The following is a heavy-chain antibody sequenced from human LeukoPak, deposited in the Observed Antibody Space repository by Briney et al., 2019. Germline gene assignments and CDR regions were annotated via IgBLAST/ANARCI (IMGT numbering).Heavy chain of an antibody. J-gene: IGHJ4*02. Sequence: SETLSLTCAVSGGSISSGAYSWSWIRQPPGKGLEWIGYIYYSGSTYYNPSLKSRVTISVDTSKNQFSLKLSSVTAADTAVYYCARELDYDSSGYYRYFDYWGQGTLVTVSS. D-gene: IGHD3-22*01. V-gene: IGHV4-31*11. CDR3: ARELDYDSSGYYRYFDY. CDR2: IYYSGST. CDR1: GGSISSGAYS.